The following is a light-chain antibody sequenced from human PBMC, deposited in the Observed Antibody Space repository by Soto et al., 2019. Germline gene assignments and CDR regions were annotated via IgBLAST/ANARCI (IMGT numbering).Light chain of an antibody. CDR2: GAS. CDR3: HQYLDSPNT. CDR1: QSITNNY. J-gene: IGKJ2*01. Sequence: EIVLTQSPDALSLSPWERATFSCRATQSITNNYVAWYQQKPGQAPRLLIYGASRRATGIPDRISGSGSGTDFALSITRLEPEDFAVYYCHQYLDSPNTFGQGTKLEIK. V-gene: IGKV3-20*01.